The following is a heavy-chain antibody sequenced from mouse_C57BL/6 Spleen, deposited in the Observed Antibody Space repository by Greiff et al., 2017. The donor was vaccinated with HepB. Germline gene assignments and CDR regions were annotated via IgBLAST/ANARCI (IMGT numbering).Heavy chain of an antibody. CDR1: GYTFTDYY. Sequence: EVQLQQSGPELVKPGASVKISCKASGYTFTDYYMNWVKQSHGKSLEWIGDINPNNGGTSYNQKFKGKATLTVDKSSSTAYMELRSLTSEDSAVYYCARDGPDVNYFDYWGQGTTLTVSS. J-gene: IGHJ2*01. D-gene: IGHD2-3*01. CDR2: INPNNGGT. V-gene: IGHV1-26*01. CDR3: ARDGPDVNYFDY.